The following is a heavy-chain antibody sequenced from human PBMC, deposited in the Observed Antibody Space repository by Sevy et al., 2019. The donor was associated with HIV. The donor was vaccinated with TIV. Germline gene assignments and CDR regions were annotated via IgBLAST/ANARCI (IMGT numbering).Heavy chain of an antibody. J-gene: IGHJ4*02. CDR3: AREDYWKYDY. CDR1: GFIFSDYY. D-gene: IGHD1-7*01. V-gene: IGHV3-11*04. CDR2: ISSSGSTT. Sequence: GGSLRLSCAASGFIFSDYYMSWIRQAPGKGLECVSYISSSGSTTYYADSVKGRFTISRDNAKNSLYLQMNSLRAEDTAVYYCAREDYWKYDYWGQGTLVTVSS.